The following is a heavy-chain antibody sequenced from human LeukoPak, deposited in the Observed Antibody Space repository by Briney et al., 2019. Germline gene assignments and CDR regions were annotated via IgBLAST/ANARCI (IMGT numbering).Heavy chain of an antibody. Sequence: ASVKVSCKASGYTLTSYAMNWVRQAPGQGLEWMGWINTNTGNPTYAQGFTGRFVFSLDTSVSTAYLQISSLKAEDTAVYYCARSIFGVVIRWFDPWGQGTLVTVSS. V-gene: IGHV7-4-1*02. CDR1: GYTLTSYA. D-gene: IGHD3-3*01. CDR2: INTNTGNP. J-gene: IGHJ5*02. CDR3: ARSIFGVVIRWFDP.